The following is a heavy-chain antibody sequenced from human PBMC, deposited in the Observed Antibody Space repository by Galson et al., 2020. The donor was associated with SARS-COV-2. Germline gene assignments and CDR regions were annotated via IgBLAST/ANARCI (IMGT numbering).Heavy chain of an antibody. CDR3: ARETDDHTSSWFDS. V-gene: IGHV3-30*04. J-gene: IGHJ5*01. D-gene: IGHD6-13*01. CDR2: ISYDGTTK. CDR1: GFTFGSSA. Sequence: GGSLRLSCAASGFTFGSSAMHWVRQAPGKGLEWLAIISYDGTTKYNSESVKGRFTISRDMSKNTLYLQMNSLRPEDTAVYYCARETDDHTSSWFDSWGQGVLVTVAS.